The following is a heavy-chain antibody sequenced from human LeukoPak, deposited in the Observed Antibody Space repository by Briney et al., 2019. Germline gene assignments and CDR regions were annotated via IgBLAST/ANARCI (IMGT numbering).Heavy chain of an antibody. CDR3: ARDLDYYDSSGSGWFDP. CDR1: GYSFSRYG. D-gene: IGHD3-22*01. Sequence: ASVTVSCKASGYSFSRYGISWVRQAPGQGLEWMGWISTYNGNTNYAQKFQGRVTMTTDTSTNTAYMELRSLRFDDTAVYYCARDLDYYDSSGSGWFDPWGQGTLVTVSP. J-gene: IGHJ5*02. CDR2: ISTYNGNT. V-gene: IGHV1-18*01.